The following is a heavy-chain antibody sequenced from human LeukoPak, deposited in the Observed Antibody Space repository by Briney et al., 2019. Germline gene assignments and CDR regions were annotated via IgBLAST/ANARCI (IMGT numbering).Heavy chain of an antibody. CDR2: MGNSGGT. V-gene: IGHV4-59*01. J-gene: IGHJ6*02. CDR1: GGSLRSSY. Sequence: SQTLSLTCTVSGGSLRSSYWSWVRQPPGKGVELIGDMGNSGGTNYNPSLKSRVTISLDTPKSQFSLKLSSVTAADTAVYYCARAPLYSGGSGWSIYYFYAMDVWGQGTTVTVSS. CDR3: ARAPLYSGGSGWSIYYFYAMDV. D-gene: IGHD6-19*01.